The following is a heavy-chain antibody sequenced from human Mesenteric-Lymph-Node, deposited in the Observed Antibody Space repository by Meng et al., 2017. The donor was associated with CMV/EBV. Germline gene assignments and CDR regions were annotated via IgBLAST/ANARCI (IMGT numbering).Heavy chain of an antibody. CDR1: GGSISSYY. V-gene: IGHV4-59*08. CDR2: IYYSGST. Sequence: SETLSLTCTVSGGSISSYYWSWIRQPPGKGLEWIGYIYYSGSTNYNPSLKSRVTISVDTSKNQFSLKLYSVTAADSAVYYCARVLRLRYYYAMDVWGQGTTVTVSS. D-gene: IGHD3-3*01. J-gene: IGHJ6*02. CDR3: ARVLRLRYYYAMDV.